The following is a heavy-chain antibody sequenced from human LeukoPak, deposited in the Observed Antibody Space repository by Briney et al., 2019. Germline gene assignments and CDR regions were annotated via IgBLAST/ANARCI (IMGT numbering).Heavy chain of an antibody. J-gene: IGHJ6*02. D-gene: IGHD3-10*01. CDR1: GGTFSNDA. CDR3: ARDGMVRGVIHYYGMDV. CDR2: IIPILGIA. Sequence: SVKVSCKASGGTFSNDAISWVRQAPGQGLEWMGRIIPILGIANYAQKFPGRVTITADKSRSTAYMELSSLRSEDTAVYYCARDGMVRGVIHYYGMDVWGQGTTVTVSS. V-gene: IGHV1-69*04.